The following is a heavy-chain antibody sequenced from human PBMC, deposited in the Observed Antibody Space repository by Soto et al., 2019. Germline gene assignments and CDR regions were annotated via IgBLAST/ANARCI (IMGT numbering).Heavy chain of an antibody. CDR3: ARALVEDSGALRAGGDAFDF. D-gene: IGHD6-25*01. J-gene: IGHJ3*01. Sequence: SVKASCKDPGGSYRSYARSWVRQAPEQGLEWMGGIIPIFGTANYAQKFQGRVTITADKSTSTAYMELSSLRSEDTAVYYCARALVEDSGALRAGGDAFDFWGQGTMVTVSS. CDR1: GGSYRSYA. V-gene: IGHV1-69*06. CDR2: IIPIFGTA.